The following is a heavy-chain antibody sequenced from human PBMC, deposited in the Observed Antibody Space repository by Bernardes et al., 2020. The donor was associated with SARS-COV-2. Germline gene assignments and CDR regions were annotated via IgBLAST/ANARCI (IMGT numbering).Heavy chain of an antibody. CDR3: ARRTGYRNGYSFDY. CDR2: VYYSGST. D-gene: IGHD3-22*01. J-gene: IGHJ4*02. Sequence: SETLSLTCNVSGGSITDYYWSWIRQSPGKGLEWMGYVYYSGSTNYNPSLESRITMSVDTSKNHISLKLTSVTAADTAVYYCARRTGYRNGYSFDYWGQGSLVTVSS. V-gene: IGHV4-59*08. CDR1: GGSITDYY.